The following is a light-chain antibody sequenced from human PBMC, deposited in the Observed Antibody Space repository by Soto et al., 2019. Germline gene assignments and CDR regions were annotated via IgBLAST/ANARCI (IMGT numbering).Light chain of an antibody. CDR1: QSLSSF. Sequence: EIVLTQSPATLSLSPGERATLFCRASQSLSSFLAWFQQKPGQAPRLLIYDTSNRATGIPARFSGSGSGTAFTLTISSLEPEDFAVYFCKQRANWPLTFGGGTKVEIK. CDR2: DTS. CDR3: KQRANWPLT. V-gene: IGKV3-11*01. J-gene: IGKJ4*01.